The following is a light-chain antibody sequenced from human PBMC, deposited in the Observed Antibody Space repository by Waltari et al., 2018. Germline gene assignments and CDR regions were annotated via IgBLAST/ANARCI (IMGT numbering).Light chain of an antibody. CDR1: QGISSY. CDR2: SAS. J-gene: IGKJ1*01. V-gene: IGKV1-8*01. CDR3: QQYYSYPRT. Sequence: AIRMTQSPSSLSASTGDRVTITCRASQGISSYLAWYQQKPGKAPKLLMYSASTLQSGVPSRFSGSGSGTDFTLTISYLQSEDFATYYCQQYYSYPRTFGQGTKVEIK.